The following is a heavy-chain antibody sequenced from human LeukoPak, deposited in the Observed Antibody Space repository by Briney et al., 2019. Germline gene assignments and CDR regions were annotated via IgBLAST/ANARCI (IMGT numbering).Heavy chain of an antibody. J-gene: IGHJ6*02. D-gene: IGHD1-26*01. CDR2: ISSSGSTI. CDR1: GFTFSDYY. CDR3: ARDSPGDYYYYYGMDV. V-gene: IGHV3-11*01. Sequence: GGSLRLSCAASGFTFSDYYMSWLRQAPGKGLEWVSYISSSGSTIYYADSVKGRFTISRDNAKNSLYLQMNSLRAEDTAVYYCARDSPGDYYYYYGMDVWGQGTTVTVSS.